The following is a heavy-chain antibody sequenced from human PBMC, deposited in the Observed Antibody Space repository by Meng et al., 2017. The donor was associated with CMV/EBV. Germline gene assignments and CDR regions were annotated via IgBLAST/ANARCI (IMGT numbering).Heavy chain of an antibody. J-gene: IGHJ4*02. CDR2: IYYSGST. CDR1: GGSISSSSYY. V-gene: IGHV4-39*07. Sequence: GSLRLSYTVSGGSISSSSYYWGWIRQPPGKGLEWIGSIYYSGSTYYNPSLKSRVTISVDTSKNQFSLKLSSVTAADTAVYYCARDPDGDYDFDLWGQGILVTVSS. CDR3: ARDPDGDYDFDL. D-gene: IGHD4-17*01.